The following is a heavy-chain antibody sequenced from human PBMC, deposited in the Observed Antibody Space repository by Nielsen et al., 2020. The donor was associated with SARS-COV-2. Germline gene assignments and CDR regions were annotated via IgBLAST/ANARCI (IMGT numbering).Heavy chain of an antibody. CDR3: AKDWDDYGDPTGWFDP. Sequence: GESLKISCAASGFTFSSYEMNWVRQAPGKGLEWVSAISGSGGSTYYADSVKGRFTISRDNSKNTLYLQMNSLRAEDTAVYYCAKDWDDYGDPTGWFDPWGQGTLVTVSS. J-gene: IGHJ5*02. CDR2: ISGSGGST. V-gene: IGHV3-23*01. D-gene: IGHD4-17*01. CDR1: GFTFSSYE.